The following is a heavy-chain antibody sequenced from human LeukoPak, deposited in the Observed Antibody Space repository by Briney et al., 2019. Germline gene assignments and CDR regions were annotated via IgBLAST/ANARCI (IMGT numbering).Heavy chain of an antibody. J-gene: IGHJ4*02. D-gene: IGHD3-10*01. CDR3: ATPYYYGSGSYYSRDYFDY. Sequence: ASVKVSCKVSGYTLTELSMHWVRQAPGKGLEWMGGFDPEDGETIYAQKSQGRVTMTEDTSTDTAYMELSSLRSEDTAVYYCATPYYYGSGSYYSRDYFDYWGQGTLVTVSS. CDR1: GYTLTELS. CDR2: FDPEDGET. V-gene: IGHV1-24*01.